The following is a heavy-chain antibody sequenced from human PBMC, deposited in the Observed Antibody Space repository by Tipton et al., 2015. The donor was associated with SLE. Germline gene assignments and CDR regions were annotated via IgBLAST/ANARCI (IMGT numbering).Heavy chain of an antibody. CDR3: ARGSLTYYYDSSGYYLYYFDY. Sequence: LRLSCAVYGGSFSGYYWSWIRQPPGKGLEWIGEINHSGSTNYNPSLKSRVTISVDTSKNQFSLKLSSVTAADTAVYYCARGSLTYYYDSSGYYLYYFDYWGQGTLVTVSS. D-gene: IGHD3-22*01. V-gene: IGHV4-34*01. CDR2: INHSGST. J-gene: IGHJ4*02. CDR1: GGSFSGYY.